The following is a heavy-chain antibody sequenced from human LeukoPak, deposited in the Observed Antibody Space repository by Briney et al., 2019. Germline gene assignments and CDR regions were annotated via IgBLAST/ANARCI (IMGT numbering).Heavy chain of an antibody. V-gene: IGHV7-4-1*02. Sequence: ASVKVSCKASGYTFSSYAMNWVRQAPGQGLEWMGWINTNTGNPTYAQGFTGRFVFSSDTSVSTAYLQISSMKAEGIAVYYCSRGREYCSGGSCPVTPVDSWGQGTLVTVSS. CDR2: INTNTGNP. J-gene: IGHJ4*02. D-gene: IGHD2-15*01. CDR1: GYTFSSYA. CDR3: SRGREYCSGGSCPVTPVDS.